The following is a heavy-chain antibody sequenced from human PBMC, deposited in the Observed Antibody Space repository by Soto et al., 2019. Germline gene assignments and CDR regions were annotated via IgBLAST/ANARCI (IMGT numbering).Heavy chain of an antibody. V-gene: IGHV4-39*01. CDR2: IYYSGST. Sequence: SETLSLTCTVSGGSISSSSYYWGWIRQPPGKGLEWIGSIYYSGSTYYNPSLKSRVTISVDTSKNQFSLKLSSVTAADTAVYYCARLVGSARSDYWGQGTLVTVSS. J-gene: IGHJ4*02. CDR3: ARLVGSARSDY. D-gene: IGHD1-26*01. CDR1: GGSISSSSYY.